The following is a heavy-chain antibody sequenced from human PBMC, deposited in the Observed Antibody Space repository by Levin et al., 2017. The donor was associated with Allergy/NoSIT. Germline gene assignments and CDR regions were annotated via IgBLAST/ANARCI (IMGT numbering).Heavy chain of an antibody. V-gene: IGHV1-46*01. CDR3: ARVIGVGLGFDY. CDR2: INPSGDIT. CDR1: GYTFSSYY. J-gene: IGHJ4*02. D-gene: IGHD3/OR15-3a*01. Sequence: ASVKVSCKASGYTFSSYYMHWVRQAPGQGLEWMGLINPSGDITTYAQNFQGRVAMTRDTSTRTVYMELSRLTSEDTAVYFCARVIGVGLGFDYWGQGTLVTVSS.